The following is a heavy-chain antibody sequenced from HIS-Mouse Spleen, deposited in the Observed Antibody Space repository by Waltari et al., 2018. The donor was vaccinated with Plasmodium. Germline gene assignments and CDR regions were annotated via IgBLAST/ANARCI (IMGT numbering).Heavy chain of an antibody. V-gene: IGHV2-70*15. CDR3: ARTAHSSSSAMKYYYGMDV. D-gene: IGHD6-6*01. CDR1: GFSLSTSGMC. J-gene: IGHJ6*02. Sequence: QVTLRESGPALVKPTQTLTLTCPFSGFSLSTSGMCVTWIRQPPGKAPKWLARIDWDDAKYYSTALKTRLTISKYTAKNQVVLTTTNMVPVDTGMYYCARTAHSSSSAMKYYYGMDVWGQGTRVTVSS. CDR2: IDWDDAK.